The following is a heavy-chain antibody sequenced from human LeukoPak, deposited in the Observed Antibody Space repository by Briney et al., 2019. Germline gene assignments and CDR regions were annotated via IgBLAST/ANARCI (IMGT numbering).Heavy chain of an antibody. CDR1: GASISSSSHH. V-gene: IGHV4-39*02. CDR3: ARDMGRYSGYDYDY. CDR2: IYYSGFT. J-gene: IGHJ4*02. D-gene: IGHD5-12*01. Sequence: SETLSLTCTVSGASISSSSHHWGWIRQPPGKGLEWIGSIYYSGFTHYNPSLKSRVTMSVDTSKNQFSLKLSSVTAADTAVYFCARDMGRYSGYDYDYWGQGTLVTASS.